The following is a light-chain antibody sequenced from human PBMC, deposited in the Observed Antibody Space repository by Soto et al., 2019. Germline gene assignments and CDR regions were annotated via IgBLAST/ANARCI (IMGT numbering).Light chain of an antibody. J-gene: IGKJ1*01. CDR2: ATX. Sequence: DIQMTQSPSTLSASVGARVTITCRASQSISSWLAWYQQKPGRAPNLLIYATXSLQSGVPSRFSGSGSGTEFTLTISSLQRADFAIYYCQQRYSSTWTFGQGTKVDIK. CDR3: QQRYSSTWT. V-gene: IGKV1-39*01. CDR1: QSISSW.